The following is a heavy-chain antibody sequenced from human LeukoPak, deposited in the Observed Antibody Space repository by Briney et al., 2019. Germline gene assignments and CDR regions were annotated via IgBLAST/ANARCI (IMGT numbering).Heavy chain of an antibody. CDR1: GGSISSNSYY. CDR2: IYYSGST. J-gene: IGHJ4*02. CDR3: DRGVSGSYFDY. V-gene: IGHV4-30-4*07. Sequence: SETLSLTCTVSGGSISSNSYYWSWIRQPPGKGLEWIGYIYYSGSTYYNPSLKSRVTISVDTSKNQFSLKLSSVTAADTAVYYCDRGVSGSYFDYWGQGTLVTVSS. D-gene: IGHD1-26*01.